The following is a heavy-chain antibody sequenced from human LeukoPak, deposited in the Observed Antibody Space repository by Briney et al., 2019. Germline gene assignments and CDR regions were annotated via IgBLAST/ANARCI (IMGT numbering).Heavy chain of an antibody. CDR3: ARSIAVAGYDYFDY. Sequence: GGSLRLSCAASGFTFSSYSMNWVRQAPGKGLEWVSSISSSSRYIYYADSVKGRFTISGDNAKNSLYLQMNSLRAEDTAVYYCARSIAVAGYDYFDYWGQGTLVTVSS. V-gene: IGHV3-21*01. CDR1: GFTFSSYS. CDR2: ISSSSRYI. D-gene: IGHD6-19*01. J-gene: IGHJ4*02.